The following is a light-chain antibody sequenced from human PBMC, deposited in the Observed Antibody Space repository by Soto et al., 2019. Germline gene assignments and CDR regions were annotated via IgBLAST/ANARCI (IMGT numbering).Light chain of an antibody. J-gene: IGKJ4*01. Sequence: EIVLTQSPATLSLSPGERATLSCRASQSVGTYLAWYQQKPGQAPRLLIYDASNRATGIPARFSGSGSGTDFTLTISSLEPEDFAVYYCQQSTSWPPLTFGGGTKVEIK. CDR1: QSVGTY. CDR2: DAS. V-gene: IGKV3-11*01. CDR3: QQSTSWPPLT.